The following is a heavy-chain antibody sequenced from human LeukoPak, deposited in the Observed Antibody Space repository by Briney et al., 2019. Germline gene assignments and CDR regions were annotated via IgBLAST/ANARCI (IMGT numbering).Heavy chain of an antibody. CDR1: GFGFSNFW. Sequence: GGSLRLSCAASGFGFSNFWMHWVRQAPGKGLEWVSRIKTDGSITAYADSVKGRFTISRDNAKNTLYLHMNSLKGEDTATYFCTREADPAFSASSSPDFWGQGTPVTVS. J-gene: IGHJ4*02. CDR2: IKTDGSIT. D-gene: IGHD6-6*01. V-gene: IGHV3-74*01. CDR3: TREADPAFSASSSPDF.